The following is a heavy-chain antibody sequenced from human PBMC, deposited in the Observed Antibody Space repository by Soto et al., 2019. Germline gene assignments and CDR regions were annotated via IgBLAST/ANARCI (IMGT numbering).Heavy chain of an antibody. CDR2: INTGNGNT. J-gene: IGHJ5*02. CDR1: GITSTTYA. CDR3: ARAISGYVT. Sequence: QVQLVQSGAEVKKPGASVKVSCKASGITSTTYAIHWVRQVPGQGLEWMGWINTGNGNTRYSQRFLGRVSLTTDTSASTASMDLSSRSSEDTAVYYCARAISGYVTWGQGTLITVSS. D-gene: IGHD5-12*01. V-gene: IGHV1-3*04.